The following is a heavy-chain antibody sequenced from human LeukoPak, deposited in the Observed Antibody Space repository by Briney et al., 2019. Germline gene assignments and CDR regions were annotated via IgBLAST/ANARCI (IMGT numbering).Heavy chain of an antibody. J-gene: IGHJ3*02. Sequence: PGGSLRLSCVASGFTFSSYSMNWVRQAPGKGLEWVSSISSSSSYKYYTDSVKGRFTISRDNAKNSLYLQMNSLRAEDTAVYYCARLGSDAFDIWGQGTMVTVSS. V-gene: IGHV3-21*04. D-gene: IGHD3-10*01. CDR2: ISSSSSYK. CDR3: ARLGSDAFDI. CDR1: GFTFSSYS.